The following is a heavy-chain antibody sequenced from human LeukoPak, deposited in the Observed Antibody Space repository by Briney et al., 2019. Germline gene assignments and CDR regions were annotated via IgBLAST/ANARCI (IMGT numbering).Heavy chain of an antibody. J-gene: IGHJ4*02. CDR1: GFTFSSYE. CDR2: ISSSGSTI. CDR3: ARGLSILYFDY. Sequence: GGSLRLSCAASGFTFSSYEMNWVRQAPGKGLEWVSYISSSGSTIYYADSVKGRFTISRDNAKNSLYLQINSLRAEDTAVYYCARGLSILYFDYWGQGTLVTVSS. V-gene: IGHV3-48*03. D-gene: IGHD3-9*01.